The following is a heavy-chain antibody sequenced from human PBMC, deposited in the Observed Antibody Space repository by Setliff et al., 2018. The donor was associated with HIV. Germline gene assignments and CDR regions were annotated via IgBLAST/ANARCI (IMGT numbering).Heavy chain of an antibody. CDR2: ISAYNGNT. CDR1: GYPFSGYG. CDR3: ARLASGGWPLEVFDI. Sequence: GASVKVSCKASGYPFSGYGISWVRQAPGQGLEYLGWISAYNGNTNYAQKVQGRITMTTDASTSTVDMELRSLTSDDTAVYYCARLASGGWPLEVFDIWGQGTMVTVSS. D-gene: IGHD2-15*01. J-gene: IGHJ3*02. V-gene: IGHV1-18*01.